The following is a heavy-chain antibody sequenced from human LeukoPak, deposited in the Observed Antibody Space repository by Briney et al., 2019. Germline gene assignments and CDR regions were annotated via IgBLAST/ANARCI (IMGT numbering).Heavy chain of an antibody. CDR2: ISGSGGST. CDR1: GFTFSSYA. Sequence: GGSLRLSCAASGFTFSSYAMSWVRQAPGKGLEWVSAISGSGGSTYYADSVKGRFTISRDSSKNTLYLQMNSLRAEDTAVYYCAKDQRTSSGWYCYGYWGQGTLVTVSS. D-gene: IGHD6-19*01. CDR3: AKDQRTSSGWYCYGY. V-gene: IGHV3-23*01. J-gene: IGHJ4*02.